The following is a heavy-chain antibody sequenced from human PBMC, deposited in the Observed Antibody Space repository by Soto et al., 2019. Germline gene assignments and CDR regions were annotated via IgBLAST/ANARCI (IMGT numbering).Heavy chain of an antibody. D-gene: IGHD4-17*01. Sequence: SETLSLTCTVSGGSISSYYWSWIRQPPGKGLEWIGYIYYSGSTNYNPSLKSRVTISVDTSKNQFSLKLSSVTAADTAVYYCGREVSDFAYGDSSGYYYYMDVGGKGTTVTVSS. J-gene: IGHJ6*03. V-gene: IGHV4-59*01. CDR2: IYYSGST. CDR1: GGSISSYY. CDR3: GREVSDFAYGDSSGYYYYMDV.